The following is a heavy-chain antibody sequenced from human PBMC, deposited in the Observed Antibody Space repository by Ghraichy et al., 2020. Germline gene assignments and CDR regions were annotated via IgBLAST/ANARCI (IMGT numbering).Heavy chain of an antibody. CDR2: INDSGVT. V-gene: IGHV4-34*01. D-gene: IGHD6-13*01. J-gene: IGHJ4*02. Sequence: SETLSLTCAVYVGSFSDDYWSWIRQPPGKGLEWIGEINDSGVTNYNPSLESRVTISVDTSKKQFSLKLSSVTAADTAMYYCARARRAALGRGLDYWGQGALVTVSS. CDR1: VGSFSDDY. CDR3: ARARRAALGRGLDY.